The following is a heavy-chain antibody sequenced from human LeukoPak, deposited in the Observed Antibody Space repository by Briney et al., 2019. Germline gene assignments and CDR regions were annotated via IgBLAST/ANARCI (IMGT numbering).Heavy chain of an antibody. CDR1: GFTFSSYG. V-gene: IGHV3-23*01. CDR3: AREDQQLPDY. D-gene: IGHD2-2*01. J-gene: IGHJ4*02. Sequence: GGSLRLSCAASGFTFSSYGMSWVRQAPGKGLEWVSAISDSGHLTSYADSVKGRFTISRDNSRNTVYLQMSSLRPDDTAVYYCAREDQQLPDYWGQGTLVTVSS. CDR2: ISDSGHLT.